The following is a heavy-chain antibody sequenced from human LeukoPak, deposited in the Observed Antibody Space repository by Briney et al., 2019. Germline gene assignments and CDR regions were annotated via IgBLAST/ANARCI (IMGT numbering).Heavy chain of an antibody. V-gene: IGHV3-43*02. CDR1: GFTFDDYV. J-gene: IGHJ5*02. CDR2: ISGDGSGT. Sequence: PGGSPRLSCTASGFTFDDYVMHWVRQAPGKGLEWVSLISGDGSGTYYADSVKGRFTISRDNSKNSLFLHMSGLRAEDTALYYCATQNPPGSGYYDTYNWFDPWGQGTLVTVAS. CDR3: ATQNPPGSGYYDTYNWFDP. D-gene: IGHD5-12*01.